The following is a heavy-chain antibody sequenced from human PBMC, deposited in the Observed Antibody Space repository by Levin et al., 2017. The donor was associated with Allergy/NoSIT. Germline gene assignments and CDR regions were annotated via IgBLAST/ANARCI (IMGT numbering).Heavy chain of an antibody. CDR1: GGSFSGYY. CDR2: INHSGST. V-gene: IGHV4-34*01. D-gene: IGHD1-26*01. J-gene: IGHJ6*02. Sequence: PSETLSLTCAVYGGSFSGYYWSWIRQPPGKGLEWIGEINHSGSTNYNPSLKSRVTISVDTSKNQFSLKLSSVTAADTAVYYCARGGGWGRGYYYDGMDVWGQGTTVTVSS. CDR3: ARGGGWGRGYYYDGMDV.